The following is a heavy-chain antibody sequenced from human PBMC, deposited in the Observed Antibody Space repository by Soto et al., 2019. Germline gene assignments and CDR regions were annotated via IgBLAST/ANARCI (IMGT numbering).Heavy chain of an antibody. CDR3: ARGVGYSGSFEDAFDI. J-gene: IGHJ3*02. D-gene: IGHD1-26*01. Sequence: PSETLSLTCTVAGVSISRRGYYWSWIRQHPGTGLEWIGYTHNSGNSYYNPSLKSRVTISADTSKNQSSLNVSFVTAADTAVYYCARGVGYSGSFEDAFDIWGQGKTVTVSS. CDR2: THNSGNS. CDR1: GVSISRRGYY. V-gene: IGHV4-31*02.